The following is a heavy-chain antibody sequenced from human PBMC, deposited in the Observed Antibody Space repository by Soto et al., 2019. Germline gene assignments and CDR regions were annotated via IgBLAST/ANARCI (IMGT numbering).Heavy chain of an antibody. Sequence: ASETLSLTCTVSGGSLSNHYWTWIRQSPGKGLEWIGSIYYSVNTNYDPSLDSRVTISVDRSKNQFSLKLSSVTAADTAVYYCARDQNGSGNYYTRYFDYWGQGTLVTV. J-gene: IGHJ4*02. CDR3: ARDQNGSGNYYTRYFDY. CDR1: GGSLSNHY. CDR2: IYYSVNT. V-gene: IGHV4-59*11. D-gene: IGHD3-10*01.